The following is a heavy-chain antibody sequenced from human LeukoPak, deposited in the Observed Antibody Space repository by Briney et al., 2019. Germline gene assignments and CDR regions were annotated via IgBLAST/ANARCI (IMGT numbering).Heavy chain of an antibody. CDR1: GFTFDDYA. Sequence: SLRLSCAASGFTFDDYAMHWVRQAPGKGLEWVSGISWNSGSIGYADSVKGRFTISRDNAKNSLYLQMNSLRAEDTALYYCAKGCSSGWYSRSDYWGQGTLVTVSS. V-gene: IGHV3-9*01. J-gene: IGHJ4*02. CDR2: ISWNSGSI. D-gene: IGHD6-19*01. CDR3: AKGCSSGWYSRSDY.